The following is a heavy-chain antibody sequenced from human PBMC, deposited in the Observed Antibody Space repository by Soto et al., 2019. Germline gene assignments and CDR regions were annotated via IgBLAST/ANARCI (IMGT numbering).Heavy chain of an antibody. V-gene: IGHV3-74*01. CDR1: GFTFSSYW. D-gene: IGHD5-18*01. Sequence: EVQLVESGGGLVQPGGSLRLSCAASGFTFSSYWMHWVRQPPGKGLVWVSRINSDGSSTSYADSVKGRFTLSSDNAKNTLLLEMNSLGAEHTAVYYCLRSNYGYVGNNWGQGTVVTVSS. J-gene: IGHJ4*02. CDR2: INSDGSST. CDR3: LRSNYGYVGNN.